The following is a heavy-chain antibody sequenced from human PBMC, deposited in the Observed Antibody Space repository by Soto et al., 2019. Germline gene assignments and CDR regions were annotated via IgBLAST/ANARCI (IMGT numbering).Heavy chain of an antibody. V-gene: IGHV4-59*08. CDR1: GGSISSYY. CDR3: ASLYGSCFDY. CDR2: IYYSGST. J-gene: IGHJ4*02. D-gene: IGHD3-10*01. Sequence: QVQLQESGPGLVKPSETLSLTCTVSGGSISSYYWSWIRQPPGKGLEWIGYIYYSGSTNYNPSLXSXVXIXIDSSKNQFSLKLSSVTAADTAVYYCASLYGSCFDYWGQGTLVTVSS.